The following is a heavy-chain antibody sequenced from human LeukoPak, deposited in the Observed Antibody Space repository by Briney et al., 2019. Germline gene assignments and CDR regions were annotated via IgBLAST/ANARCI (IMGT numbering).Heavy chain of an antibody. V-gene: IGHV3-23*01. CDR1: GFTFSSYA. D-gene: IGHD6-6*01. J-gene: IGHJ3*02. Sequence: PGGSLRLSCAASGFTFSSYAMSWVRQAPGKGLEWVSTINSSGGYTYYPDSVKGRFTISRDNSKNTLHLLLNSLRAEDTAAYYCAKDLREYTSSPRNAFHIWGQGTMVTVSS. CDR3: AKDLREYTSSPRNAFHI. CDR2: INSSGGYT.